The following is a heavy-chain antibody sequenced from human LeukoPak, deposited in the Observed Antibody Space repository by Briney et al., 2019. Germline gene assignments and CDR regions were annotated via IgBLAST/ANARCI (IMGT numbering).Heavy chain of an antibody. D-gene: IGHD3-10*01. V-gene: IGHV4-39*01. CDR2: IYYSGST. CDR1: GGSISSSSYY. Sequence: PSETLSLTCTVSGGSISSSSYYWGWIRQPPGKGLEWIGSIYYSGSTYYNPSLKSRVTISVDTSKNQFSLKLSSVTAADTAVYYCARGRDMVRGVIIGGYSFDIWGLGTMVTVSS. J-gene: IGHJ3*02. CDR3: ARGRDMVRGVIIGGYSFDI.